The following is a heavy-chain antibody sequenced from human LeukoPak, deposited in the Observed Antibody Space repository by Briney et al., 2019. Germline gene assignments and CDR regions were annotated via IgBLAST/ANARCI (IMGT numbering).Heavy chain of an antibody. D-gene: IGHD3-16*02. Sequence: ASVKVSCTASGYTFTGYYMHWVRQAPGQGLEWMGWINPNSGGTNYAQKFQGRVTLTRDTSISTAYMELSRLRSDDTAVYYCARGLYYDYVWGSYRFDYFDYWGQGTLVTVSS. J-gene: IGHJ4*02. CDR3: ARGLYYDYVWGSYRFDYFDY. V-gene: IGHV1-2*02. CDR1: GYTFTGYY. CDR2: INPNSGGT.